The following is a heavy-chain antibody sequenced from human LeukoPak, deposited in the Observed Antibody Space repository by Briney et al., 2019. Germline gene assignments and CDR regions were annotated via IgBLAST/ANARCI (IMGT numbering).Heavy chain of an antibody. Sequence: PSETLSLTCAVYGGSFSGYYWSWIRQPPGKGREWIGEINHSGSTNYNPSLKSRVTISVDTSKNQFSLKLSSVTAADTAVYYCARGRKRYCSSTSCYTVDYWGQGTLVTVSS. D-gene: IGHD2-2*02. V-gene: IGHV4-34*01. J-gene: IGHJ4*02. CDR1: GGSFSGYY. CDR2: INHSGST. CDR3: ARGRKRYCSSTSCYTVDY.